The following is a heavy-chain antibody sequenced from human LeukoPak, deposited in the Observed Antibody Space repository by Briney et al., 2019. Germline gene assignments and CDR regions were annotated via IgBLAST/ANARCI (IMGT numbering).Heavy chain of an antibody. CDR2: ISRSSSYI. CDR3: ARVVWGWDTAMPTPFDY. V-gene: IGHV3-21*01. J-gene: IGHJ4*02. Sequence: GGSLRLSCAASGFTFSSYGMNWVRQAPGKGLEWVSSISRSSSYIYYGDSVKGRFTISRDNAKNSLYLQMNSLRAEDTAVYYCARVVWGWDTAMPTPFDYWGQGTLVTVSS. D-gene: IGHD5-18*01. CDR1: GFTFSSYG.